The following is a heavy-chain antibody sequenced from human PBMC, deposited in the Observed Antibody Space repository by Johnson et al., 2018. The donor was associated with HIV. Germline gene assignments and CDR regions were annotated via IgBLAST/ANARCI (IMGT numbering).Heavy chain of an antibody. J-gene: IGHJ3*02. V-gene: IGHV3-23*04. D-gene: IGHD3-16*01. CDR1: GFTFSSYA. CDR3: ARVAFGSSYLDVFDI. CDR2: ISGSGGST. Sequence: VQLVESGGGLVQPGGSLRLSCAASGFTFSSYAMSWVRQAPGKGLEWVSAISGSGGSTYYADSVKGRFTIYTDNSKNTLYLQMKSLRAEDTAVYYCARVAFGSSYLDVFDIWSQGTMVTVSS.